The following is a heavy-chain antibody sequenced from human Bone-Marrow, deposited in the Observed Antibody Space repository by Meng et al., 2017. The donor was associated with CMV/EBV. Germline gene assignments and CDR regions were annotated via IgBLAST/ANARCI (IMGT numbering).Heavy chain of an antibody. CDR3: ARVKGIAVVGFDY. CDR2: IYYSGST. J-gene: IGHJ4*02. D-gene: IGHD6-19*01. CDR1: GGSISSYY. Sequence: GSLRLSCTVSGGSISSYYWSWIRQPPGKGLEWIGYIYYSGSTNYNPSLKSRVTISVDTSKNQFSLKLSSVTAADTAVYYCARVKGIAVVGFDYWGQGTLVTVSS. V-gene: IGHV4-59*01.